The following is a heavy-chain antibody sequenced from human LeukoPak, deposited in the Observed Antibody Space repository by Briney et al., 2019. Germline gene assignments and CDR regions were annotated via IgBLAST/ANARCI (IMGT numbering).Heavy chain of an antibody. CDR3: AGNLAYCGGDCRLGDY. V-gene: IGHV3-48*01. D-gene: IGHD2-21*02. J-gene: IGHJ4*02. CDR1: GFTFSSYT. CDR2: IGTSSTTI. Sequence: GGSLRLSCAASGFTFSSYTMNWVRQPPGKGLEWVSNIGTSSTTIYYADSVKGRFTISRDNSKNTLYLQMNSLRAEDTAVYYCAGNLAYCGGDCRLGDYWGQGTLVTVSS.